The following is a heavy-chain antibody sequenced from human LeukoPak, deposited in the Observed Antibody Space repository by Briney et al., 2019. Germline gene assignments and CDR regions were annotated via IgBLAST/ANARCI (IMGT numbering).Heavy chain of an antibody. V-gene: IGHV4-4*07. Sequence: SETLSLTCTVSGGSISSYYWSWIRQPAGKGLEWIGRIYTSGSTNYNPSLKSRVTISVDTSKNQFSLKLSSVTAADTAVYYCARQTGERYYYYYYGMDVWGQGTTVTVSS. D-gene: IGHD7-27*01. J-gene: IGHJ6*02. CDR3: ARQTGERYYYYYYGMDV. CDR1: GGSISSYY. CDR2: IYTSGST.